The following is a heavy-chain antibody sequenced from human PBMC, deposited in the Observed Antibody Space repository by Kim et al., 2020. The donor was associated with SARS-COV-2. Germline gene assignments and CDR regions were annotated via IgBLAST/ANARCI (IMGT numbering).Heavy chain of an antibody. CDR3: AKRLYSTGWHEDY. J-gene: IGHJ4*02. CDR1: GFTFRSHA. D-gene: IGHD6-19*01. CDR2: ISPGGGST. Sequence: GGSLRLSCAASGFTFRSHAMSWVRQAPGKGLEWVSGISPGGGSTYHADSVKGRFTISRDNSLNMVYLEMNSLRAEDTAVYYCAKRLYSTGWHEDYWGQGTLVTVSS. V-gene: IGHV3-23*01.